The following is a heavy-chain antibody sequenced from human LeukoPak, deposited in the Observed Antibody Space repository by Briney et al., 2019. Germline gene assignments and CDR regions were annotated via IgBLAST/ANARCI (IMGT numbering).Heavy chain of an antibody. CDR3: TRSVRNGHIDY. V-gene: IGHV1-8*02. D-gene: IGHD2-21*01. CDR2: MNPNSGDT. Sequence: GASVKVSCKASGYTFTNYGISWVRQAPGQGLEWMGWMNPNSGDTGYAQKFQGRVTMTRSTSIRTAYMDLSSLIFEDTAVYYCTRSVRNGHIDYWGQGTLVTVSS. CDR1: GYTFTNYG. J-gene: IGHJ4*02.